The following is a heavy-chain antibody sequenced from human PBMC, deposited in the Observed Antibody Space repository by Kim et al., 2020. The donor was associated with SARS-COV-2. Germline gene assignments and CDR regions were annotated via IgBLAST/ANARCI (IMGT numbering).Heavy chain of an antibody. J-gene: IGHJ4*02. CDR1: GFSISSYS. CDR3: ARGDRRDIVLPWRDY. V-gene: IGHV3-21*01. CDR2: ISSGSDYI. D-gene: IGHD2-15*01. Sequence: GGSLRLSCEASGFSISSYSMNWVRQAPGKGLEWVSSISSGSDYIHYVDSVKGRFTVSRDNAKNSLHLQMNRLRAEDTAVYYCARGDRRDIVLPWRDYWGQGSLVTVSS.